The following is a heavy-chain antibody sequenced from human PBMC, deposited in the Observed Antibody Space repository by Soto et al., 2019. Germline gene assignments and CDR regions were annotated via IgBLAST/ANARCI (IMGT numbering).Heavy chain of an antibody. V-gene: IGHV3-30*18. CDR2: ISYDGSNK. CDR3: AHDPYYYYGMDV. CDR1: GFTFSSYG. Sequence: GGSLRLSCAASGFTFSSYGMHWVRQAPGKGLEWVAVISYDGSNKYYADSVKGRFTISRDNSKNTLYLQMNSLRAEDTAVYYCAHDPYYYYGMDVWGQGTTVTVSS. J-gene: IGHJ6*02.